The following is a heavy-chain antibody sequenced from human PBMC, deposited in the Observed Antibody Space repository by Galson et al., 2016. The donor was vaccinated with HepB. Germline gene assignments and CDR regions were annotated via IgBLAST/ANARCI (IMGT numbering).Heavy chain of an antibody. CDR3: AAAPVYFDF. CDR2: IFYCGPP. D-gene: IGHD2-15*01. V-gene: IGHV4-39*01. Sequence: ETLSLTCSVSGTSINNNRYYWAWVRQRPGMGLEWPANIFYCGPPYYCPSLRGRAPIPLDTSRSEISLRLTSVTAADTAVYYCAAAPVYFDFCGRGILVTVSS. CDR1: GTSINNNRYY. J-gene: IGHJ4*02.